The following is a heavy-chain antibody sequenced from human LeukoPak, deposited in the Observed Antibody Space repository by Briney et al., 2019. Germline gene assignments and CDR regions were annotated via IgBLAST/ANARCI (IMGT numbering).Heavy chain of an antibody. J-gene: IGHJ6*02. Sequence: PGGSLRLSCAASGFTFSSYWMSWVRQAPGKGLEWVANIKQDGSEKYYVDSVKGRFTISRDNAKNTVYLQMNSLRTEDTAVYYCARGLPNYYGMDVWGQGTTVTVSS. CDR2: IKQDGSEK. V-gene: IGHV3-7*01. CDR3: ARGLPNYYGMDV. CDR1: GFTFSSYW.